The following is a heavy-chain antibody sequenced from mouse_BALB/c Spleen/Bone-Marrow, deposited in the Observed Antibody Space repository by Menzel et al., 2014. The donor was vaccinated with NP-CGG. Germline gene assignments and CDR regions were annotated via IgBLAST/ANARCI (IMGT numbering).Heavy chain of an antibody. J-gene: IGHJ4*01. Sequence: QVQLQQSGPGLMQPSQSLSITCTVSGFSLTRYGIHWVRQSPGKGLEWLGVIWSGGSTDYNAAFISRLSINKDNSKSQVFFKMNSLQANDTAIYYCARDYYYGSRAMDCWGQGTSVTVSS. D-gene: IGHD1-1*01. CDR2: IWSGGST. CDR3: ARDYYYGSRAMDC. V-gene: IGHV2-2*02. CDR1: GFSLTRYG.